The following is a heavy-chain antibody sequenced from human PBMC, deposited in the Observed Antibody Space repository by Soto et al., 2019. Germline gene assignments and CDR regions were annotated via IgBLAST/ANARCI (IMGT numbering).Heavy chain of an antibody. CDR2: LYDVDGS. D-gene: IGHD1-1*01. Sequence: VQLVESGGGLIQPGESLRLSCAAFGLTISGKKYVAWVRQAPGKGLEWVSALYDVDGSFYADSVTGRFTTSSDSSKTPVYLQMNDLRPDDTAVYYCATWHEREHAFDVWGQGTTVTISS. V-gene: IGHV3-53*01. J-gene: IGHJ3*01. CDR1: GLTISGKKY. CDR3: ATWHEREHAFDV.